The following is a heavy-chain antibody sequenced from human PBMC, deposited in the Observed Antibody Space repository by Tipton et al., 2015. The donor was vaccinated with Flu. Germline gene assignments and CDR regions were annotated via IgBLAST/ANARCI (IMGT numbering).Heavy chain of an antibody. D-gene: IGHD1-26*01. J-gene: IGHJ4*02. CDR3: ATTAQVGVTVPFDC. CDR2: IKSTSDGGTT. CDR1: GFTFNNAW. Sequence: SLRLSCAASGFTFNNAWMSWVRQAPGKGLEWVGRIKSTSDGGTTDYAAPVKGRFTISRDDSKNTLYLQMNSLKSEDTAVYYCATTAQVGVTVPFDCWGQGTLVTVSS. V-gene: IGHV3-15*01.